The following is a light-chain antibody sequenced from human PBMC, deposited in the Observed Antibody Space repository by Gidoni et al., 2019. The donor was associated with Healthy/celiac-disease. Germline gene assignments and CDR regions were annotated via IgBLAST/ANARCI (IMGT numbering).Light chain of an antibody. CDR1: QSVISSY. CDR3: QQYGSATWT. J-gene: IGKJ1*01. Sequence: DIVLTQSPGTLSLSPGERATLSCRASQSVISSYLAWYQQKPGQAPRILIYGASSRATGIPDRLSGSGSGTDFTLTISRLEPEDFEVYYCQQYGSATWTFGQGTKVEIK. V-gene: IGKV3-20*01. CDR2: GAS.